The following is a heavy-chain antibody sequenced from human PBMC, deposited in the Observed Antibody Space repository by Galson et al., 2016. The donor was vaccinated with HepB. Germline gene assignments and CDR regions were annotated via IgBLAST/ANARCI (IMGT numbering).Heavy chain of an antibody. CDR1: GFNFDDYT. CDR3: AKDSRSGETTLDR. CDR2: IYWDSGGT. D-gene: IGHD1-14*01. V-gene: IGHV3-43*01. J-gene: IGHJ5*02. Sequence: SLRLSCAASGFNFDDYTMHWVRQRPGKGLEWLSLIYWDSGGTFFADSVKGRFTISRDNSRYSLSLQMDSLTTDDSAVYYCAKDSRSGETTLDRWGQGTLVTVSS.